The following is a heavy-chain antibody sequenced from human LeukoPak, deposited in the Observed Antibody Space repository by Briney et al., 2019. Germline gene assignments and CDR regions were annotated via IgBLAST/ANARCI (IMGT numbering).Heavy chain of an antibody. CDR3: ARAAAEAGAFRDNWFDP. V-gene: IGHV3-30*04. D-gene: IGHD6-19*01. CDR2: TSDDGKKK. Sequence: GGSLRLPCVAFGFTFSRYDVHWVRQAPGKGLEWVAVTSDDGKKKIYADSVKGRFTISRDNSKNTLYLQMSSLRAEDTALYYCARAAAEAGAFRDNWFDPWGQGTLVTVSS. CDR1: GFTFSRYD. J-gene: IGHJ5*02.